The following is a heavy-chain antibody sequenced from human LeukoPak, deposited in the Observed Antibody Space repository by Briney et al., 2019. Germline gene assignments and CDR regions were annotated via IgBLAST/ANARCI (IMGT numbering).Heavy chain of an antibody. J-gene: IGHJ4*02. CDR1: GGSM. V-gene: IGHV4-39*01. CDR3: ARHGPYCGGDCFFDY. Sequence: SETLSLTCTVSGGSMGWIRQPPGKGLEWIGSIYYSGRTYYNPSLKSRVIVSVDTSKNQVSLKLSSVTAADTAVYYCARHGPYCGGDCFFDYWGQGTLVTVSS. D-gene: IGHD2-21*01. CDR2: IYYSGRT.